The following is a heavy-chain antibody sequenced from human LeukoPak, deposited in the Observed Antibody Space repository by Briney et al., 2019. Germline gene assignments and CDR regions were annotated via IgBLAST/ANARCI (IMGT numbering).Heavy chain of an antibody. CDR1: GYTFTTYY. J-gene: IGHJ4*02. CDR2: INPSGGSA. V-gene: IGHV1-46*01. Sequence: ASVKVSCKASGYTFTTYYVHWVRQAPGQGLEWMGIINPSGGSATYAQKFRGRLTMTRDMSTSTVYMELSSLRSEDTAVYYCARATGFGSGIAGARGAPKYYFDYWGQGTLATVSS. D-gene: IGHD6-13*01. CDR3: ARATGFGSGIAGARGAPKYYFDY.